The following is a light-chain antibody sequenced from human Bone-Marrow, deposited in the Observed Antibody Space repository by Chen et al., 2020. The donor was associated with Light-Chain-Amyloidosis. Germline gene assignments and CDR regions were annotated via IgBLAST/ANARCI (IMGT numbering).Light chain of an antibody. J-gene: IGKJ4*01. CDR2: GSS. V-gene: IGKV3-20*01. Sequence: EIVLTQSPGTLSLSPGEGANLSCRASQTISSNYLTWYQQKFGQAPRLLIYGSSSRATGIPDRCTGSGSGTDFTLTINRLEAEDFAMYYCQQYGTSPLTFGGGTKVEIK. CDR3: QQYGTSPLT. CDR1: QTISSNY.